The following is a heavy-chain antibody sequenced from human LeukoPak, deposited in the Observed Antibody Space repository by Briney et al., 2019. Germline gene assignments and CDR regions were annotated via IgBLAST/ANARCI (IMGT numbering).Heavy chain of an antibody. CDR2: FYYSGST. D-gene: IGHD5-24*01. V-gene: IGHV4-39*01. Sequence: PSETLSLTCTVSGGSISSSSYYWGWIRQPPGKGLEWIGSFYYSGSTYYNPSLKSRVTISVDTSKNQFSLKLSSVTAADTAVYYCARHVRRDGYNFAYWGQGTLSPSPQ. CDR1: GGSISSSSYY. J-gene: IGHJ4*02. CDR3: ARHVRRDGYNFAY.